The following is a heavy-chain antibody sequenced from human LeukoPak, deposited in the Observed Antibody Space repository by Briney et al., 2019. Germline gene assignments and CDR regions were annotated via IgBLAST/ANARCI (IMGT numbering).Heavy chain of an antibody. V-gene: IGHV1-2*06. CDR2: INPKSGGT. CDR3: ARGYDGDY. CDR1: GYTFTDYY. Sequence: ASVKVSCKASGYTFTDYYMHWVRQAPGQGLEWMGRINPKSGGTNYAQKFQGTVTMTRDTSISTVYMELNRLTSGDTAVYYCARGYDGDYWGQGTLVTVSS. D-gene: IGHD3-16*01. J-gene: IGHJ4*02.